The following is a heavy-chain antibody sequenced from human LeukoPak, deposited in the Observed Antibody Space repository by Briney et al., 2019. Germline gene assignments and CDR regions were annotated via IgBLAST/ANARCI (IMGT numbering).Heavy chain of an antibody. V-gene: IGHV1-2*02. D-gene: IGHD3-3*01. CDR2: INPNSGGT. J-gene: IGHJ4*02. CDR1: GYTFTGYY. CDR3: ARVRTEWAQYYFDY. Sequence: ASVTVSCKASGYTFTGYYMHWVRQAPGQGLEWMGWINPNSGGTNYAQKFQGRVTMTRDTSISTAYMELSRLRSDDTAVYYCARVRTEWAQYYFDYWGQGTLVNVSS.